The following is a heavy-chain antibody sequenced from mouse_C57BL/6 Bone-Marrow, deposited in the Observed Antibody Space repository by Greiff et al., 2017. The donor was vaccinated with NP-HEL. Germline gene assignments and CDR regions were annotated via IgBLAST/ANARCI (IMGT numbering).Heavy chain of an antibody. CDR3: AKTAQATSVY. Sequence: QVQLQQPGAELVKPGASVKLSCKASGYTFTSYWMQWVKQRPGQGLEWIGEIDPSDSYTNYNQKFKGKATLTVDTSSSTAYMQLSSLTSEDSAVYYCAKTAQATSVYWGQGTTLTVSS. CDR1: GYTFTSYW. CDR2: IDPSDSYT. D-gene: IGHD3-2*02. J-gene: IGHJ2*01. V-gene: IGHV1-50*01.